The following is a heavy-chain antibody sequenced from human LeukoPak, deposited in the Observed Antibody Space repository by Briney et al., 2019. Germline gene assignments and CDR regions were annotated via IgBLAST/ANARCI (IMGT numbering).Heavy chain of an antibody. V-gene: IGHV3-30*18. CDR1: GFTFCNYG. Sequence: PGRSLRLSCAASGFTFCNYGVHWVRQAPGKGLEWVAVLSFDGGDKYYANSVRGRFTISRDNSKNTLYLQMNSLRAEDTAVYYCAKGFSMMSTVTSDFEYWGRGTLVTVSS. J-gene: IGHJ4*02. D-gene: IGHD4-17*01. CDR3: AKGFSMMSTVTSDFEY. CDR2: LSFDGGDK.